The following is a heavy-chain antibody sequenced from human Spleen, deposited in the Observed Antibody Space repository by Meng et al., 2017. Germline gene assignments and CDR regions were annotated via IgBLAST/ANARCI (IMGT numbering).Heavy chain of an antibody. CDR3: TWDDKAVSDY. Sequence: VRVVECGGELVRPGGFLRLCCAGSGFYLNNAWMSWVRQAPGKGLEWVGRIKSNPDGGTAEYAAPVTGRFTISRDDSKSTLYLQMSGLRIDDTGVYYCTWDDKAVSDYWGQGTLVTVSS. V-gene: IGHV3-15*01. D-gene: IGHD1-26*01. J-gene: IGHJ4*02. CDR1: GFYLNNAW. CDR2: IKSNPDGGTA.